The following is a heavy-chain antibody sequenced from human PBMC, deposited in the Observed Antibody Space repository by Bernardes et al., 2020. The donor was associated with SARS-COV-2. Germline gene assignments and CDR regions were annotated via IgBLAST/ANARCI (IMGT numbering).Heavy chain of an antibody. J-gene: IGHJ6*02. D-gene: IGHD2-2*01. Sequence: GSLRLSCAASGFTFSSYWMSWVRQAPGKGLEWVANIKQDGSEKYYVDSVKGRFTISRDNAKNSLYLQMNSLRAEDTAVYYCARDGPIGYCSSTSCYYYYGMDVWGQGTTVTVSS. CDR1: GFTFSSYW. CDR2: IKQDGSEK. V-gene: IGHV3-7*03. CDR3: ARDGPIGYCSSTSCYYYYGMDV.